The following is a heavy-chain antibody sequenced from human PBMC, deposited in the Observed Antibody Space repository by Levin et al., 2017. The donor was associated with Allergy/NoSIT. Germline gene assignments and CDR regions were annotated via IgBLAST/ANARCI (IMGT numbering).Heavy chain of an antibody. J-gene: IGHJ4*02. CDR2: IIPIFGTA. CDR1: GGTFSSYA. V-gene: IGHV1-69*13. D-gene: IGHD1-26*01. CDR3: ARAPVGATQGFDY. Sequence: SVKVSCKASGGTFSSYAISWVRQAPGQGLEWMGGIIPIFGTANYAQKFQGRVTITADESTSTAYMELSSLRSEDTAVYYCARAPVGATQGFDYWGQGTLVTVSS.